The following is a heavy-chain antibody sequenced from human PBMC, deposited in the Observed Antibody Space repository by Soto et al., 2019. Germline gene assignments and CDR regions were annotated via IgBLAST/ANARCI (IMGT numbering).Heavy chain of an antibody. CDR2: ISAYNGNT. J-gene: IGHJ4*02. V-gene: IGHV1-18*01. D-gene: IGHD3-22*01. CDR3: ARWGSSGYYKSYFDY. CDR1: GYTFTSYG. Sequence: ASVKVSCKASGYTFTSYGISWVRQAPGQGLEWMGWISAYNGNTNYAQKLQGRVTMTTDTSTSTAYMELRSLRSDDTAVYYCARWGSSGYYKSYFDYWGQGTLVTVSS.